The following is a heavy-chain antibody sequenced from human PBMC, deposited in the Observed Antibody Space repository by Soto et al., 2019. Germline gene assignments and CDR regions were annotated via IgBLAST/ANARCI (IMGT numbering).Heavy chain of an antibody. CDR3: ARDSVGVVRGVIIEGLAFDI. Sequence: PSETLSLTCTVSGGSISSGGYYWSWIRQHPGKGLEWIGYIYYSGSTYYNQSLKSRVTISVDTSKNQFSLKLSSVTAADTAVYYCARDSVGVVRGVIIEGLAFDIWGQGTMVTVSS. CDR1: GGSISSGGYY. J-gene: IGHJ3*02. V-gene: IGHV4-31*03. CDR2: IYYSGST. D-gene: IGHD3-10*01.